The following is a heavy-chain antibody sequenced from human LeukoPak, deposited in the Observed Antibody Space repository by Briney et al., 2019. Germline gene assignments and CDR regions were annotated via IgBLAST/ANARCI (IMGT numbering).Heavy chain of an antibody. D-gene: IGHD1-20*01. CDR3: ARDRAITGTTDAFDI. J-gene: IGHJ3*02. Sequence: SVKVSCKASGGTFSSYAISWVRQAPGQGLEWMGRIIPIFGIANYAQKFQGRVTITADKSRSTAYMELSSLRSEDTAVYYCARDRAITGTTDAFDIWGQGTMVTVSS. CDR2: IIPIFGIA. V-gene: IGHV1-69*04. CDR1: GGTFSSYA.